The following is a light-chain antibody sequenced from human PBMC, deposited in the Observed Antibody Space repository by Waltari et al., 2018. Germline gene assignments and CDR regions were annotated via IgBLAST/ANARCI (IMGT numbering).Light chain of an antibody. J-gene: IGKJ4*01. Sequence: IQMTQSPSSLSASVGDRVTITCRASQHISRWLAWYQQKPEKAPKSLIYDASNFQTGVPSRFCGSGSVTHFTLTSLNLQPQDFATYYFQHDSIYPISVGEGTKVE. CDR1: QHISRW. CDR3: QHDSIYPIS. CDR2: DAS. V-gene: IGKV1D-16*01.